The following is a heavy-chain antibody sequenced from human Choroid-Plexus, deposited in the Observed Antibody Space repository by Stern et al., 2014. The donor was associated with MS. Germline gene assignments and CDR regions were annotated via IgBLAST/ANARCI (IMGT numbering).Heavy chain of an antibody. CDR1: GFSLRTDGVG. CDR3: ARRVPSMVRGVTFFDY. Sequence: QVTLRESGPTLVKPTQTLTLTCTFSGFSLRTDGVGVGWIRQPPGKALEXLALLYWDDDMRYSPSLNNRLPITQDASKNQVVLTMINMDPVDTATYYCARRVPSMVRGVTFFDYWGQGTLVTVSS. V-gene: IGHV2-5*02. J-gene: IGHJ4*02. CDR2: LYWDDDM. D-gene: IGHD3-10*01.